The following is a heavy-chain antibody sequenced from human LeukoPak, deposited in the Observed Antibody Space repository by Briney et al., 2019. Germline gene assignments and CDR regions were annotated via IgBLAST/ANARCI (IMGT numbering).Heavy chain of an antibody. CDR1: GFTFSTYD. V-gene: IGHV3-23*01. J-gene: IGHJ4*02. CDR2: ISGSGGST. CDR3: ARDSLYYDSSGYSRPLDY. D-gene: IGHD3-22*01. Sequence: GGSLRLSCAASGFTFSTYDMSWVRQAPGKGLEWVSGISGSGGSTYYADSVKGRFTISRDNAKNSLYLQMNSLRAEDTAVYYCARDSLYYDSSGYSRPLDYWGQGTLVTVSS.